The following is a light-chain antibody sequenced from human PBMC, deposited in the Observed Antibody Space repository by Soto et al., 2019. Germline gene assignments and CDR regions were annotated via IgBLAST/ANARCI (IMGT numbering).Light chain of an antibody. Sequence: ILMTQSPASLSVSPGERATLSCRASQNIYSNIAWYQQKPGQAPRLLIYGASARATGIPARFSGSGSGTDFTLTISSLEPEDLAVYYCQQRSNWPRTFGQGTKVDI. CDR3: QQRSNWPRT. CDR2: GAS. J-gene: IGKJ1*01. CDR1: QNIYSN. V-gene: IGKV3D-15*01.